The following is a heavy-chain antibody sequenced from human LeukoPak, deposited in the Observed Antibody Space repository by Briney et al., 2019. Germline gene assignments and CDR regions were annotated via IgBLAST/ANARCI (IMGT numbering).Heavy chain of an antibody. CDR3: ARATYYDFWSGNYYMDV. V-gene: IGHV4-59*01. CDR1: GGYISRYY. D-gene: IGHD3-3*01. J-gene: IGHJ6*03. Sequence: SETLSLTCTVSGGYISRYYWSWIRQPPGKGLEWIGYIYYSGSTNYNPSLKSRVTISVDTSKNQFSLKLSSVTAADTAVYYCARATYYDFWSGNYYMDVWGKGTTVTVSS. CDR2: IYYSGST.